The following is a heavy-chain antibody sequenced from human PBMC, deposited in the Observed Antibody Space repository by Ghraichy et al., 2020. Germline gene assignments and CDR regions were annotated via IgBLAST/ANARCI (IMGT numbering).Heavy chain of an antibody. V-gene: IGHV2-70*01. J-gene: IGHJ6*02. D-gene: IGHD6-19*01. CDR1: GFSLSTSGMC. Sequence: SGPTLVKPTQTLTLTCAFSGFSLSTSGMCVSWIRQPPGKALEWLALIDWDDDKYYSTSLKTRLTISKDTSKNQVVLTMTNMDPVDTATYYCARMKRVSSGWYGGGYYYYGMDVWGQGTTVTVSS. CDR3: ARMKRVSSGWYGGGYYYYGMDV. CDR2: IDWDDDK.